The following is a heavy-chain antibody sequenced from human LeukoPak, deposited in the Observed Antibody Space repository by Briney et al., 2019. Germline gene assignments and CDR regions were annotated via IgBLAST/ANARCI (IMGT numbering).Heavy chain of an antibody. CDR3: ARVPLSGYPKGFDY. Sequence: SVKVSCKASGYTFTSYAMHWVRQAPGQGLEWMGGIIPIFGTANYAQKFQGRVTITADESTSTAYMELSSLRSEDTAVYYCARVPLSGYPKGFDYWGQGTLVTVSS. J-gene: IGHJ4*02. V-gene: IGHV1-69*13. CDR2: IIPIFGTA. CDR1: GYTFTSYA. D-gene: IGHD3-22*01.